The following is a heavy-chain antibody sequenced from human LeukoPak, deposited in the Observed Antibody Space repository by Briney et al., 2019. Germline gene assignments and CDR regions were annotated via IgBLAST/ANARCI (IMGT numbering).Heavy chain of an antibody. J-gene: IGHJ4*01. CDR1: GGSFSGYY. Sequence: SETLSLTCAVYGGSFSGYYWNWIRQPPGKGLEWIGEINHSGSTNYNPSLKSRVTMSVDTFKNQFSLTLSSVTAADTAVYYCARVQDFETRGYYLAHWAHGTLVTVSS. D-gene: IGHD3-22*01. CDR2: INHSGST. V-gene: IGHV4-34*01. CDR3: ARVQDFETRGYYLAH.